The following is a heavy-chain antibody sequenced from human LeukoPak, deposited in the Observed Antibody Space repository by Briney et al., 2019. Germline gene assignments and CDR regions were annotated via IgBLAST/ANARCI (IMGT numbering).Heavy chain of an antibody. CDR3: AREDRLRSFDY. J-gene: IGHJ4*02. D-gene: IGHD4-17*01. Sequence: GASVKVSCQASGYSFTSYGISWVGQGPGQGVEWMGWISAYNGNTNYAQKLQGRVTMTTDTSTSTAYMELRSLRSDDTAVYYCAREDRLRSFDYWGQGTLVTVSS. CDR1: GYSFTSYG. CDR2: ISAYNGNT. V-gene: IGHV1-18*01.